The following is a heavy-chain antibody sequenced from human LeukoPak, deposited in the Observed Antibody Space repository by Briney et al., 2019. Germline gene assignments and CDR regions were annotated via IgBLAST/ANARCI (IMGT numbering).Heavy chain of an antibody. CDR2: ISYDGGNK. CDR1: GFTFSNYA. Sequence: PGRSLRLSCEASGFTFSNYAMHWVRQAPGKGLEWVAVISYDGGNKYYADTVKGRFTISRDKSENTLYLQMNSLRGEDTAVYYCARGSPTVGGPDYWGQGTLVTVSS. D-gene: IGHD1-26*01. J-gene: IGHJ4*02. CDR3: ARGSPTVGGPDY. V-gene: IGHV3-30-3*01.